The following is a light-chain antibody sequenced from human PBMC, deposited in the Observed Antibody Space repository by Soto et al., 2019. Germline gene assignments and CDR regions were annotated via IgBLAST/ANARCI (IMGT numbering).Light chain of an antibody. Sequence: QSALTQPASVSGSPGQSITISCTGSRSDVGSYDYVSWYQQYPGKAPKVIIYEVKYRPSGISDRFSASKSGNTASLTISGLQAEEVDEYLSSSYTSTTNIYVLGSGSKRTVL. J-gene: IGLJ1*01. CDR3: SSYTSTTNIYV. CDR2: EVK. CDR1: RSDVGSYDY. V-gene: IGLV2-14*01.